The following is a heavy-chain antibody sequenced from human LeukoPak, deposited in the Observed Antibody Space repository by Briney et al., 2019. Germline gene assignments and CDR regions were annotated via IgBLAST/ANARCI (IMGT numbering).Heavy chain of an antibody. Sequence: PGRSLRLSCAAPGFSFSHDAIHWVRQAPGKGLEWVAVIWYDGSNKYYADSVKGRFTISRDNSKNTLYLQMNSLRAEDTAVYYCARDQAAAPDYWGQGTLVTVSS. CDR3: ARDQAAAPDY. J-gene: IGHJ4*02. CDR1: GFSFSHDA. D-gene: IGHD2-15*01. CDR2: IWYDGSNK. V-gene: IGHV3-33*08.